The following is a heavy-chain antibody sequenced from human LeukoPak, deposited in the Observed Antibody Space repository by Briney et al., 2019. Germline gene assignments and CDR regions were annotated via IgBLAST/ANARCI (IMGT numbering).Heavy chain of an antibody. Sequence: SETLSLTCTVSGGSVSSGSHYWSWIRQHPGRGLEWIGYIYHSGSTFYNPSLKSRLTMSVDTSKNQFSMTLSSVTAADTALYYCARAGIYFRSGSYYYSFDSWGQGTLATVSS. V-gene: IGHV4-31*03. D-gene: IGHD3-10*01. J-gene: IGHJ4*02. CDR1: GGSVSSGSHY. CDR2: IYHSGST. CDR3: ARAGIYFRSGSYYYSFDS.